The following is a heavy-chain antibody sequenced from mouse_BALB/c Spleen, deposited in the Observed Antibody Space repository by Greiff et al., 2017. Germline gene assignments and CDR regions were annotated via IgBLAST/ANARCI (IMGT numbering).Heavy chain of an antibody. CDR1: GYSITSYYA. CDR3: AKDAMITPFAY. D-gene: IGHD2-4*01. CDR2: ISYSGST. J-gene: IGHJ3*01. V-gene: IGHV3-2*02. Sequence: VQLQQSGPGLVKPSQSLSLTCTVTGYSITSYYAWYWIRQFPGNQLEWMGYISYSGSTSYNPSLKSRISITRDTSKNQFFLQLNSVTTEDTATYYCAKDAMITPFAYWGQGTLVTVSA.